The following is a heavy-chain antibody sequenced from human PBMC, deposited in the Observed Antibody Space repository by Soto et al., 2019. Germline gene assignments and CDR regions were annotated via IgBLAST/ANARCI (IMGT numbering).Heavy chain of an antibody. D-gene: IGHD3-10*01. CDR2: VYYSGST. V-gene: IGHV4-59*08. CDR1: GGSISSYY. J-gene: IGHJ2*01. CDR3: ARPDYYAWYFDL. Sequence: QVQLQESGPGLVKPSETLSLTCTVSGGSISSYYWSWIRQPPGKGLEWIGYVYYSGSTNYNPSLKNRVTISIDTSKNQFSLKLSSVTAADTAVYYCARPDYYAWYFDLWGRGTLVTVSS.